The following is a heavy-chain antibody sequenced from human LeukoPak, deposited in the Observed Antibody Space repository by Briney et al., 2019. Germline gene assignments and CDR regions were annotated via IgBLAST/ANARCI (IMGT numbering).Heavy chain of an antibody. Sequence: PSETLSLTCTVSGGSISSSSYYWGWIRQPPGKGLEWIGSIYYSGSTNYNPSLKSRVTISVDTSKNQFSLKLSSVTAADTAVYYCARGTMIDGDNWFDPWGQGALVTVSS. CDR2: IYYSGST. J-gene: IGHJ5*02. CDR3: ARGTMIDGDNWFDP. V-gene: IGHV4-39*07. D-gene: IGHD3-22*01. CDR1: GGSISSSSYY.